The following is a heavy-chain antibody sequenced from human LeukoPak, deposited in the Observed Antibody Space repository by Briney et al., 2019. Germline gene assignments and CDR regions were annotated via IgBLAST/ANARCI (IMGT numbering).Heavy chain of an antibody. CDR2: IIPIFCTV. Sequence: ASVKVSCKASGGTFSSYAISWVRQAPGQGLEWKGGIIPIFCTVNYAQKFQGRVTITTDESTSTAYMELRSLRSEDTAIYYCARDHCSGDSCYFFDSWGQGTLVTVSS. D-gene: IGHD2-15*01. CDR1: GGTFSSYA. CDR3: ARDHCSGDSCYFFDS. V-gene: IGHV1-69*05. J-gene: IGHJ4*02.